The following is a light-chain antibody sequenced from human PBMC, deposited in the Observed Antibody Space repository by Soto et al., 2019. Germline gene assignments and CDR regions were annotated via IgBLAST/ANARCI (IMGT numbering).Light chain of an antibody. Sequence: QSALTQPASVSGSPGQSITNSCTGTSSDVGGFNFVSWYQQHPGKAPKVMIYDVSDRPSGVSNRFSGSKSGNTASLTISGLQAEDEADYYCSSYTSSTLGVFGTGTKLTVL. CDR2: DVS. CDR1: SSDVGGFNF. CDR3: SSYTSSTLGV. J-gene: IGLJ1*01. V-gene: IGLV2-14*03.